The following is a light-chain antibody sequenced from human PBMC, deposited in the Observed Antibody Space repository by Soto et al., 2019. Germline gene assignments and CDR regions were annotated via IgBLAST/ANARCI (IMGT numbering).Light chain of an antibody. Sequence: DIQMTQSPPSLSASVGERVTITCRASQTISSYLNWYQQKPGKAPNLLIYAASRLQGGVPSRFSGSGSGTDFTLTISSLQPEDFATYFCQQSYGTPYTFGQGTNLEI. CDR1: QTISSY. CDR2: AAS. J-gene: IGKJ2*01. V-gene: IGKV1-39*01. CDR3: QQSYGTPYT.